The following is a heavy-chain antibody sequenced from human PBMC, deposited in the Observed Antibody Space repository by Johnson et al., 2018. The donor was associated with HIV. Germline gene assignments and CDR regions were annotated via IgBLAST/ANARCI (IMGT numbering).Heavy chain of an antibody. J-gene: IGHJ3*02. CDR2: ISYDGSNK. D-gene: IGHD1-26*01. Sequence: QVQLVESGGGVVQPGRSLRLSCAASGFTFSSYAMHWVRQAPGKGLEWVAVISYDGSNKYYADSVKGRFTISRDNSKNTLYLQMNSLRAEDTAVYYCAIRDAGGRDAFDIWGQGTMVTVSS. CDR3: AIRDAGGRDAFDI. V-gene: IGHV3-30*04. CDR1: GFTFSSYA.